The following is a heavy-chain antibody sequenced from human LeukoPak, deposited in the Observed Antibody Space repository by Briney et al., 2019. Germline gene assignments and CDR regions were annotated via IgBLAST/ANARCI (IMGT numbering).Heavy chain of an antibody. J-gene: IGHJ5*02. D-gene: IGHD3-16*01. Sequence: GGSLRLSCAASGFTFSSYAMHWVRQAPGKGLEWVAVISYDGSNKYYADSVKGRLTISRDNSKNTLYLQMNSLRAEDTAVYYCARDQGVVKGFDPWGQGTLVTVSS. V-gene: IGHV3-30-3*01. CDR1: GFTFSSYA. CDR2: ISYDGSNK. CDR3: ARDQGVVKGFDP.